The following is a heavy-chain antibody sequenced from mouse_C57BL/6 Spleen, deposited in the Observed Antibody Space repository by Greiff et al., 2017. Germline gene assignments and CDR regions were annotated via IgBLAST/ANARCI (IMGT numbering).Heavy chain of an antibody. J-gene: IGHJ3*01. V-gene: IGHV1-26*01. Sequence: EVKLQQSGPELVKPGASVKISCKASGYTFTDYYMNWVKQSHGKSLEWIGDINPNNGGTSYNQKFKGKATLTVDKSSSTAYMELRSLTSEDSAVYYCARGFHAYWGQGTLVTVSA. CDR3: ARGFHAY. CDR1: GYTFTDYY. CDR2: INPNNGGT.